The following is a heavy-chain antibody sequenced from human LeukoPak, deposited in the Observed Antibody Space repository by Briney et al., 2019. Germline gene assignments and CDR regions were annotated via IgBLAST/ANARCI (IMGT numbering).Heavy chain of an antibody. V-gene: IGHV4-39*01. Sequence: SETLSLTGTVSGDSISSGGYYWGWIRQPPGKGLEWIGNVRYSGSTYYSPSLKSRVTISLDTSKNQFSLKLTSMTAADTAVYYCAKRRGGSSELDPWGQGTLVTVS. J-gene: IGHJ5*02. CDR2: VRYSGST. D-gene: IGHD6-6*01. CDR1: GDSISSGGYY. CDR3: AKRRGGSSELDP.